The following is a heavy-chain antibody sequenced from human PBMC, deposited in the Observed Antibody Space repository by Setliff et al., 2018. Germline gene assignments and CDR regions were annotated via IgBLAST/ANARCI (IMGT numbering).Heavy chain of an antibody. J-gene: IGHJ4*02. Sequence: PGGSLRLSCAASGFTFSGSAMHWVRQSPGKGLEWVAVIWYDGTNKYYADSVKGRFTISRDNPKNSLYLQMNSLRAEDTAVCARVRSSLAVPGSADYWGQGTLVTVSS. V-gene: IGHV3-33*03. D-gene: IGHD6-19*01. CDR2: IWYDGTNK. CDR3: VRSSLAVPGSADY. CDR1: GFTFSGSA.